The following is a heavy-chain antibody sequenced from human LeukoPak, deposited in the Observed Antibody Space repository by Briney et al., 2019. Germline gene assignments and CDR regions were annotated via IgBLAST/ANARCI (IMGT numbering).Heavy chain of an antibody. Sequence: GGSLRLSCAASGFTFSTYWMNWVRQAPGKGLEWVANIKQDGSEKYYVDSVKGRFTISRDNSKNSLYLQINNLRAEDTAVYYCTRNRGTDYWGQGTLVTVSS. D-gene: IGHD1-1*01. CDR1: GFTFSTYW. J-gene: IGHJ4*02. CDR3: TRNRGTDY. CDR2: IKQDGSEK. V-gene: IGHV3-7*01.